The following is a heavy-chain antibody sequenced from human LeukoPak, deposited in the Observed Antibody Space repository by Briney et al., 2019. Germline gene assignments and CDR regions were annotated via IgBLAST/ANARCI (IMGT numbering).Heavy chain of an antibody. CDR3: ARASPRVYSYGQRKYYFDY. D-gene: IGHD5-18*01. CDR2: IYTSGST. J-gene: IGHJ4*02. Sequence: PSETLSLTCTVSGGSISSYYWSWIRQPAGKGLEWIGRIYTSGSTNYNPSLKSRVTMSVDTSKNLFSLKLSSVTAADTAVYYYARASPRVYSYGQRKYYFDYWGQGTLVTVSS. V-gene: IGHV4-4*07. CDR1: GGSISSYY.